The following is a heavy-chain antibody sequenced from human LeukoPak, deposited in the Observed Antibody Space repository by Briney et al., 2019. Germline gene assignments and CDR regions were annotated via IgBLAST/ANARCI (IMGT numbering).Heavy chain of an antibody. CDR2: IYYSGST. V-gene: IGHV4-39*07. J-gene: IGHJ2*01. D-gene: IGHD6-19*01. Sequence: SETLSLTCTVSGGSISCCCYCWGWMREPPGKGVEGFGGIYYSGSTYYNPSPKSRVTISVDTSKNQFSLKLSSVTAADTAVYYCASCGSVAVAADYWYFDLWGRRTLVTVSS. CDR1: GGSISCCCYC. CDR3: ASCGSVAVAADYWYFDL.